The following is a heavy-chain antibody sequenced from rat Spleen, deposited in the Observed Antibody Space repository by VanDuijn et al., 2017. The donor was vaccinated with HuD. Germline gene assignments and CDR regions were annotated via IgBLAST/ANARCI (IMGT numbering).Heavy chain of an antibody. Sequence: EVQLVESGGGLVQPGRSMKLSCAASGFTFSSFPMAWVRQAPTKGLEWVATISTSGGSTYYRDSVKGRFTISRDNAKSTLYLQMNSLRSEDTATYYCTRDPYGGYSAFDYWGQGVMVTVSS. V-gene: IGHV5-46*01. CDR1: GFTFSSFP. D-gene: IGHD1-11*01. CDR2: ISTSGGST. J-gene: IGHJ2*01. CDR3: TRDPYGGYSAFDY.